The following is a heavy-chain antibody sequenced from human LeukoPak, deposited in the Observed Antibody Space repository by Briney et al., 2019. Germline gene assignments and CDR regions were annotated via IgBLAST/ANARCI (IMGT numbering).Heavy chain of an antibody. CDR2: IKQDGSEK. V-gene: IGHV3-7*01. Sequence: GGSLRLSCAASGFTFSSYWMSWVRQAPGKGLEWVAIIKQDGSEKYYVDSVKGRFTISRDNSKNILNLQMNSLRTEDTAMYYCAKDRGTVAADYWGQGTLVTVSS. D-gene: IGHD2-15*01. CDR3: AKDRGTVAADY. J-gene: IGHJ4*02. CDR1: GFTFSSYW.